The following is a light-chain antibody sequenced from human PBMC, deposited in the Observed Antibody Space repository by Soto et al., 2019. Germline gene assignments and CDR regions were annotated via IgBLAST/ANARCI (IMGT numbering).Light chain of an antibody. V-gene: IGLV2-18*02. Sequence: QSVLTQPPSVSGSPGQSVTISCTGTSSDVGSYNRVSWYQQTPGTAPKLMIYEVNNRPSGVSDRFSGSKSGNTASLTISGLQAEDEADYYCSSYRSSSTYVFGTGTKVTVL. CDR1: SSDVGSYNR. J-gene: IGLJ1*01. CDR2: EVN. CDR3: SSYRSSSTYV.